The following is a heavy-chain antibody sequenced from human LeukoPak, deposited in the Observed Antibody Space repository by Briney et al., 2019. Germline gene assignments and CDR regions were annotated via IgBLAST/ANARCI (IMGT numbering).Heavy chain of an antibody. CDR1: GGSLDGGGYY. CDR3: ARGIGGYESSGYYYDN. CDR2: IYHSGST. J-gene: IGHJ4*02. D-gene: IGHD3-22*01. V-gene: IGHV4-31*03. Sequence: PSQTLSLTCTISGGSLDGGGYYWTWTRQHPEKALECIAYIYHSGSTYYYPSLRGRLSLSVDTSENQFSLRLRPVTAADTAVYYCARGIGGYESSGYYYDNWGQGTLVTVSS.